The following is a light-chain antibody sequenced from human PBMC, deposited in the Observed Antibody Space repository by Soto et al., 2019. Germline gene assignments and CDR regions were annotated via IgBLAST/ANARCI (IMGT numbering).Light chain of an antibody. CDR1: QNVNNRH. Sequence: EIVLTQSPGTLSLSQWESTTLSCRASQNVNNRHLAWYQQKGGQATRLLIYGASSRATGIPDRFSGSGSGTEFTLTISRLEPEDLAVYYCQQYGSSPPLTFGGGTKVEIK. CDR3: QQYGSSPPLT. V-gene: IGKV3-20*01. J-gene: IGKJ4*01. CDR2: GAS.